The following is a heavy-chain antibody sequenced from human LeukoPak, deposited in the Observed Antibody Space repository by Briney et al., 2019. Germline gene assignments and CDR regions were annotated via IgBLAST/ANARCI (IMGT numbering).Heavy chain of an antibody. CDR3: ARGPRSSSLYLFFYYFDY. J-gene: IGHJ4*02. V-gene: IGHV1-69*01. CDR1: GGTFSSYA. CDR2: IIPIFGTA. Sequence: SVKVSCKASGGTFSSYAISWVRQAPGQGLEWMGGIIPIFGTANYAQKFQGRVTITADESTSTAYMELSSLRSEDTAVYYCARGPRSSSLYLFFYYFDYWGQGTLVTVSS. D-gene: IGHD6-13*01.